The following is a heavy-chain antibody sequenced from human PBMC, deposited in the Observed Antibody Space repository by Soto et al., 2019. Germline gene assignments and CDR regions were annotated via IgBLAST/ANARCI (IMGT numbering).Heavy chain of an antibody. V-gene: IGHV1-18*01. CDR2: ISTYNVNT. CDR3: ARRSADADY. J-gene: IGHJ4*02. Sequence: QVQLVQSGAEVKKPGASVKVSCKASGYTFTSYGISWVRRAPGQGLEWMGWISTYNVNTNYAQKLQGRVTMTTDTSTSTAYMELRRLTHADTAVYYCARRSADADYWGQGTLVTVYS. D-gene: IGHD6-13*01. CDR1: GYTFTSYG.